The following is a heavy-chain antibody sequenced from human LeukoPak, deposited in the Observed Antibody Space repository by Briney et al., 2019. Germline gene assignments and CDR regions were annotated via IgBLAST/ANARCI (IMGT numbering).Heavy chain of an antibody. V-gene: IGHV1-8*03. D-gene: IGHD3-3*01. CDR3: ARATTWSGNFYYFDY. Sequence: ASAKVSCKASGYTFTSYDINWVRQATRQGLEWMGWMNPNSGNTGYAQKFQGRVTITRNTSISTAYMELSSLRSEDTAVYYCARATTWSGNFYYFDYWGQGILVTVSS. CDR1: GYTFTSYD. CDR2: MNPNSGNT. J-gene: IGHJ4*02.